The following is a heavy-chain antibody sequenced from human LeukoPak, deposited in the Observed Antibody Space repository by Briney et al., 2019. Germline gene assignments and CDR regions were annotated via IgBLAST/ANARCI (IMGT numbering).Heavy chain of an antibody. CDR1: GFTFSSYW. CDR3: ARDSGYTNTYYYDSSGLDY. Sequence: GGSLRLSCAASGFTFSSYWMSWVRQAPGKGLEWVANIKQDGSEKYYVDSVKGRFTISRDNAKNSLYLQMNSLRAEDTAVYYCARDSGYTNTYYYDSSGLDYWGQGPWSPSPQ. CDR2: IKQDGSEK. D-gene: IGHD3-22*01. V-gene: IGHV3-7*01. J-gene: IGHJ4*02.